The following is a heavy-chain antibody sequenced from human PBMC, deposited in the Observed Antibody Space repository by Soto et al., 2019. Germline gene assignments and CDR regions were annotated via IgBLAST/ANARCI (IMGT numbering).Heavy chain of an antibody. Sequence: EVQLAESGGGLAQPGGSLRLSCAAAGFTLSGYAMDWVRQAPGKGLEDVSGISSNGVGTYYANSVQGRFTISRDNSKNTVYLQMGRLRPEDMAVYYCARRARPDFYYMDVWGKGTTVTVSS. CDR2: ISSNGVGT. V-gene: IGHV3-64*01. D-gene: IGHD6-6*01. CDR1: GFTLSGYA. J-gene: IGHJ6*03. CDR3: ARRARPDFYYMDV.